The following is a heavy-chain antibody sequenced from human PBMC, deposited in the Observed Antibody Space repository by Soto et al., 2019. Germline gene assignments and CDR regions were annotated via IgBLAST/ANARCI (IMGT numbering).Heavy chain of an antibody. D-gene: IGHD6-13*01. CDR2: ISASGGGT. J-gene: IGHJ4*02. CDR3: AKHAAADAPDY. Sequence: EVQLLESGGGLVQLGGSLRLSCTASGFTFTTYPLSWSPQAPGKGLEWVSLISASGGGTYYADSVKGGFTISRDNSKNTLYLQMNSLRAEDTAVYYCAKHAAADAPDYWGQGTQVTVSS. CDR1: GFTFTTYP. V-gene: IGHV3-23*01.